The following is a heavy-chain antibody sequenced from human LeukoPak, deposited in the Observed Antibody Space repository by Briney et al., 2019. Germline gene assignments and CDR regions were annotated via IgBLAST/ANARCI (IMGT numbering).Heavy chain of an antibody. CDR3: ARASPGEYYCYGMDV. V-gene: IGHV1-8*01. Sequence: ASVKVSCKTSGYTFINYDIAWVRQASGQGLEWMGWMNPKSGNRGSAQKFQGRVTMTMNTSMRTASMELSSLTSDDSAVYYCARASPGEYYCYGMDVWGQGTSVTVSS. J-gene: IGHJ6*02. CDR1: GYTFINYD. CDR2: MNPKSGNR.